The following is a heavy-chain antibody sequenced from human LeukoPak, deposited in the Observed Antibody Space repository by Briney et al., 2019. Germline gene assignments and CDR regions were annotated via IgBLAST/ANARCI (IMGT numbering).Heavy chain of an antibody. Sequence: GGSLRLSRAASGFTLSSSWVHWVRQARGKWRLLVSCINGEGRITSTAASVEGRFTISRDNAKNTLYLQLNSLRDEDTAIYFCARGLPQYSNTWNDHWGQGTLVTVSS. V-gene: IGHV3-74*01. CDR3: ARGLPQYSNTWNDH. D-gene: IGHD6-6*01. CDR2: INGEGRIT. CDR1: GFTLSSSW. J-gene: IGHJ5*02.